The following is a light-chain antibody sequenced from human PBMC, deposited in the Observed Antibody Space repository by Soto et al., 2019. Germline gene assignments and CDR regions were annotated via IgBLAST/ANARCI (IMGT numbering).Light chain of an antibody. CDR2: GVS. V-gene: IGKV3-20*01. Sequence: EIVLTQAPGILSLSPGEIATLSCRASQSVRSSYLAWYQQKLAQAPRILIYGVSNRATGIPDRFSGSGSGTDFTLTISRLESEDFAVYYCQQYGTSPKTFGQGTKVEIK. J-gene: IGKJ1*01. CDR1: QSVRSSY. CDR3: QQYGTSPKT.